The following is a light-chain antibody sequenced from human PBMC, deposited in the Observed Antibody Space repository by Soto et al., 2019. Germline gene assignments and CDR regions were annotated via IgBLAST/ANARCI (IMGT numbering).Light chain of an antibody. CDR1: QTIANIY. Sequence: EIVLTQSPGTLSLSPGERAVLSCRASQTIANIYLAWYQHKPGRPPRLLIYDTSTRATGTPDRFIGSGSGTDFTLTFSRLEPEDFAWYYCQQYSGSPETFGPGTKVEIK. V-gene: IGKV3-20*01. J-gene: IGKJ1*01. CDR2: DTS. CDR3: QQYSGSPET.